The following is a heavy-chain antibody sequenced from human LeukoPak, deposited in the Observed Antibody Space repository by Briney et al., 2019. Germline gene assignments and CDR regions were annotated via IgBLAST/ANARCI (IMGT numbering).Heavy chain of an antibody. D-gene: IGHD2-2*01. CDR3: ARDPVVVVPAATPGSSSYYYYKGLDV. J-gene: IGHJ6*02. CDR1: GFTFRKNR. Sequence: GGSLRLSCVASGFTFRKNRMHWVRQTPGKGLEWVASISSSSNYIFYGDSVRGRFTISRDNANNSLSLHISSLSAEDTGVYCCARDPVVVVPAATPGSSSYYYYKGLDVWGQGTTVTVSS. V-gene: IGHV3-21*06. CDR2: ISSSSNYI.